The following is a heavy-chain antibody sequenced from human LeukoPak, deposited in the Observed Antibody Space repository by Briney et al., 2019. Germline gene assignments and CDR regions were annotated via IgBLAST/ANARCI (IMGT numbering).Heavy chain of an antibody. CDR2: IWYDGSNK. D-gene: IGHD3-22*01. J-gene: IGHJ4*02. Sequence: PGRSLRLSCAASGFTFSSYVMHWVRQAPGKGLEWVAVIWYDGSNKYYADSVKGRFTISGDNSKNTLYLQMNSLRAEDTAVYYCARDSDDSSGYSRLDYWGQGTLVTVSS. CDR1: GFTFSSYV. V-gene: IGHV3-33*01. CDR3: ARDSDDSSGYSRLDY.